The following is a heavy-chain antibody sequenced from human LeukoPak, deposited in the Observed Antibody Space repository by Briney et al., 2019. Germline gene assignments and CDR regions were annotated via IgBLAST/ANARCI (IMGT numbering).Heavy chain of an antibody. V-gene: IGHV3-21*06. D-gene: IGHD3-3*01. CDR3: ARIWSPSGDLRQVKVGHYMDV. Sequence: GGSLRLSCVDSGFTFSSYSLSWVRQAPGKGLEWVSAISSDSRYIYHADSVKGRFTTSRENAKNSLYLQMNSLRVEDTAVYYRARIWSPSGDLRQVKVGHYMDVWGKGATVTVSS. CDR1: GFTFSSYS. J-gene: IGHJ6*03. CDR2: ISSDSRYI.